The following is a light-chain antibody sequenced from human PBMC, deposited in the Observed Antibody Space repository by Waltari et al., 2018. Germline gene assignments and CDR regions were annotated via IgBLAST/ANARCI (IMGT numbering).Light chain of an antibody. CDR3: SSYTSSSTLYYV. J-gene: IGLJ1*01. CDR2: EVS. CDR1: SSDGGGYNY. Sequence: QSALTQPASVSGSPGQSITIPCTGTSSDGGGYNYVSWDQTHPGKAPKLMIYEVSNRPSGVSNRFSGSKSGNTASLTISGLQAEDEADYYCSSYTSSSTLYYVFGTGTKVTVL. V-gene: IGLV2-14*01.